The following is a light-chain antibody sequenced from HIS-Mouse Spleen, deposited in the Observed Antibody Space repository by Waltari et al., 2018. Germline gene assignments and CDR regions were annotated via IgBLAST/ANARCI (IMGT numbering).Light chain of an antibody. Sequence: QSALTQPPSASGSPGQSVTISCTGTSSDVGGYHYVSWYQQHPGKAPKLMIYEVSRRPSGVPDRFSGSKSGNTASLTVSGLQAEDEADYYCSSYAGSNNSLYVFGTGTKVTVL. CDR1: SSDVGGYHY. CDR2: EVS. J-gene: IGLJ1*01. CDR3: SSYAGSNNSLYV. V-gene: IGLV2-8*01.